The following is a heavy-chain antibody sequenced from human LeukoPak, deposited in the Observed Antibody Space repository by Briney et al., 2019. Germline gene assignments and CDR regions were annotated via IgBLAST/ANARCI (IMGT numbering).Heavy chain of an antibody. V-gene: IGHV3-7*01. D-gene: IGHD3-22*01. CDR3: ARGDYYYDGTTYFNDAFDI. CDR2: IKPDGSQK. J-gene: IGHJ3*02. CDR1: GFTFSSYW. Sequence: GGSLRLSCEAPGFTFSSYWMSWVRQAPGKGLEWVANIKPDGSQKYCVDSVKGRFTISRDNAKNALYLQMYSLRAEDTAVYYCARGDYYYDGTTYFNDAFDIWGQGTMVTVSS.